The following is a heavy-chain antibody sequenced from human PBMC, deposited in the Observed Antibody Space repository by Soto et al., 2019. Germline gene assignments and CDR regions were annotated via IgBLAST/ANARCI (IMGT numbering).Heavy chain of an antibody. CDR2: IHWNEDK. J-gene: IGHJ4*02. V-gene: IGHV2-5*01. CDR1: GFSLSTSGES. CDR3: AHRRGFGSGNFYFDF. Sequence: QITLKESGPTLVKRTQTLTLTCTFSGFSLSTSGESVSWMRQSPGKPLVWIELIHWNEDKRYGPSLESRLTITKDTSKNQAFLTMTNMDPADTATYFCAHRRGFGSGNFYFDFWGRGSLVTVSS. D-gene: IGHD3-10*01.